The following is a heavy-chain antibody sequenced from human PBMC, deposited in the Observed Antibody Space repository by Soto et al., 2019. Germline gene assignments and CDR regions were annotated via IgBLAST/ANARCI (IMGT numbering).Heavy chain of an antibody. V-gene: IGHV4-4*07. J-gene: IGHJ6*02. CDR2: IYSSGST. CDR1: GGSISYYY. D-gene: IGHD6-6*01. CDR3: ARAAHPHYYYYGMDV. Sequence: SETLSLTCIVSGGSISYYYWSWIRQPAGRGLEWIGRIYSSGSTHYNPSLKSRVTMSVDMSKNQFSLKMSSVTAADTAVYYCARAAHPHYYYYGMDVWGQGTTVTVSS.